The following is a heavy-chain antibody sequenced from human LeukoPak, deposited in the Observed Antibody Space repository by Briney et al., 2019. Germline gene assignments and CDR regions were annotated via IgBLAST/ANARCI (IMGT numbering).Heavy chain of an antibody. CDR3: AREENCSGGSCYYY. CDR1: GYTFTAYY. V-gene: IGHV1-2*06. D-gene: IGHD2-15*01. CDR2: INPNSGGT. Sequence: ASVKDSCKASGYTFTAYYMHWVRQAPGRGLEWMGRINPNSGGTNYAQKFQGRVTMTRDTSISTAYMELSRLTSDDTAVYYCAREENCSGGSCYYYWGQGTLVTVSS. J-gene: IGHJ4*02.